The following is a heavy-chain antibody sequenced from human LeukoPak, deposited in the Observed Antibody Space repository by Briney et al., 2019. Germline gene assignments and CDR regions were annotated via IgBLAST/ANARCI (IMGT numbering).Heavy chain of an antibody. CDR2: IYPSDSDT. V-gene: IGHV5-51*01. D-gene: IGHD3-10*01. J-gene: IGHJ4*02. CDR3: ATLSITMIRGVI. Sequence: GESLKISCRGFGYSFISYWIGWVRQMPGKGLEWMGIIYPSDSDTRYSPSFQGQVTISADKSNSTAYLQWDSLKASDTAMYYCATLSITMIRGVIWGQGTLVTVSS. CDR1: GYSFISYW.